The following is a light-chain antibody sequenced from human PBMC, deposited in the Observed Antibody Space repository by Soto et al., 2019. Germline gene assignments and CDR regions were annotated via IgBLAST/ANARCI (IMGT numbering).Light chain of an antibody. Sequence: DIVMTQSPSTLSASVGEKITITCRASQSVSNWLAWYQQKPGKAPKLLIYDASSLKSGVPARFSGSGSGTEFTLTISSLQPDDFATYYCQQYNTYSTFGQGTRLEIK. CDR1: QSVSNW. CDR3: QQYNTYST. CDR2: DAS. J-gene: IGKJ5*01. V-gene: IGKV1-5*01.